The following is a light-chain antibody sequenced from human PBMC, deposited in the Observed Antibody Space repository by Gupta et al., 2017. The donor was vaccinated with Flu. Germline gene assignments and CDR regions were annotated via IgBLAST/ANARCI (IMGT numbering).Light chain of an antibody. CDR1: QSLSNY. CDR3: QQRSNWGMYT. Sequence: EIVLTQSPATLSLSPGERATLSCRASQSLSNYLAWYQQKSGQAPRLLIYDASNRAIGIPARFSGGGFGTDFTLTISSREPEDFAVYYCQQRSNWGMYTFGQGTKLEIK. J-gene: IGKJ2*01. V-gene: IGKV3-11*01. CDR2: DAS.